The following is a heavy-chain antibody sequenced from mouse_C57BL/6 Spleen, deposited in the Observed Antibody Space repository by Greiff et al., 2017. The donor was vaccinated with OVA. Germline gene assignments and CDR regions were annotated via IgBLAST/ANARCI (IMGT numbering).Heavy chain of an antibody. CDR2: IDPENGDT. CDR3: TSLQPTTSVYFDY. CDR1: GFNIKDDY. J-gene: IGHJ2*01. V-gene: IGHV14-4*01. D-gene: IGHD1-1*01. Sequence: EVQLQQSGAELVRPGASVKLSCTASGFNIKDDYMHWVKQRPEQGLEWIGWIDPENGDTEYASKFQGKATITADTSSNTAYLQLSSLTSEDTAVYYCTSLQPTTSVYFDYWGQGTTLTVSS.